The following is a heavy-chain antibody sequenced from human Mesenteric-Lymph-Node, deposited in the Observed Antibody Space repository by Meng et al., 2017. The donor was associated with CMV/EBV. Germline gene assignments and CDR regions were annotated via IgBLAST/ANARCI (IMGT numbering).Heavy chain of an antibody. Sequence: SETLSLTCTVSGGSVNSVSYYWSWIRQPPGKGLEWIGDIYYSGSTSYNPSLKSRVTLSVDTSKNQFSLKLTSVAAADTAVYYCARLYCSGGSCYDYYYYGMDVWGQGTTVTVSS. CDR2: IYYSGST. D-gene: IGHD2-15*01. J-gene: IGHJ6*02. CDR1: GGSVNSVSYY. V-gene: IGHV4-61*01. CDR3: ARLYCSGGSCYDYYYYGMDV.